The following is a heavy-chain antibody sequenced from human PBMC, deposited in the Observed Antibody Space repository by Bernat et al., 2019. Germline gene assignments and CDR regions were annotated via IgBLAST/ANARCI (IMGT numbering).Heavy chain of an antibody. D-gene: IGHD3-16*01. CDR3: TNVSAFWGYEDYFDN. J-gene: IGHJ4*02. Sequence: EVQVLESGGGLVQPGGSLRLSCAASGFTFNSYAMNWVRQAPGKGLEWVAGISGSGTTTFSAASVKGRFTISRDTSKNSVFMQMNSLRAEDTAVYYCTNVSAFWGYEDYFDNWGQGPLVTVSS. CDR2: ISGSGTTT. V-gene: IGHV3-23*01. CDR1: GFTFNSYA.